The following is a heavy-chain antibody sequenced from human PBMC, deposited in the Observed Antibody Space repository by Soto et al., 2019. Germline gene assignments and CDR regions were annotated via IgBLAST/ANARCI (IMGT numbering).Heavy chain of an antibody. V-gene: IGHV3-33*01. D-gene: IGHD3-9*01. CDR2: IWYDGSNK. CDR3: ARGTGYYYILTGLRY. J-gene: IGHJ4*02. CDR1: GFTFSSYG. Sequence: QVQLVESGGGVVQPGRSLRLSCAASGFTFSSYGMHWVRQAPGKGLEWVAVIWYDGSNKYYADSVKGRFTISRDNSKNTLYLQMNSLRAEDTAVYYCARGTGYYYILTGLRYWGQGTLVTVSS.